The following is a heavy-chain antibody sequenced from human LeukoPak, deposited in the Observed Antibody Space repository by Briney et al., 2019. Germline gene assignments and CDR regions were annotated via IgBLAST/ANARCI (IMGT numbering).Heavy chain of an antibody. CDR2: MNPNSGNT. CDR3: ARGGRNYYYMDV. D-gene: IGHD1-26*01. J-gene: IGHJ6*03. V-gene: IGHV1-8*02. Sequence: GASVKVSCKASGYTFTSYSIHWVRQATGQGLEWMGWMNPNSGNTGYAQKFQGRVTMTRDMSTSTVYMELSSLRSEDTAVYYCARGGRNYYYMDVWGKGTTVTVSS. CDR1: GYTFTSYS.